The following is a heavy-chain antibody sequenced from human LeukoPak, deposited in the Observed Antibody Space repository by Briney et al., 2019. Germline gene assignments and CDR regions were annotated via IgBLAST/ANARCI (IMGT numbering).Heavy chain of an antibody. CDR3: ARVMITFGGVIDYNWFDP. CDR1: GYTFTSYA. Sequence: ASVKVSCKASGYTFTSYAISWVRQAPGQGLEWMGGIIPIFGTANYAQKFQGRVTITADESTSTAYMELSSLRSEDTAVYYCARVMITFGGVIDYNWFDPWGQGTLVTVSS. CDR2: IIPIFGTA. V-gene: IGHV1-69*13. D-gene: IGHD3-16*02. J-gene: IGHJ5*02.